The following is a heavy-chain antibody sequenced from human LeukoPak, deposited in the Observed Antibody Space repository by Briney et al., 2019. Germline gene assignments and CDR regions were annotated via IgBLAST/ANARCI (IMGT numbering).Heavy chain of an antibody. CDR3: ATSAGDYRAGHYYYMGV. Sequence: ASVKVSCQASGYTFTGYYFHWVRQAPGQGLEWMGWINPYTAGTNYAQKSLRGVTLTWATSISTAYMKLNRLTSDVTAVYYCATSAGDYRAGHYYYMGVWGEGNSVTVSS. CDR1: GYTFTGYY. CDR2: INPYTAGT. V-gene: IGHV1-2*02. D-gene: IGHD4-11*01. J-gene: IGHJ6*03.